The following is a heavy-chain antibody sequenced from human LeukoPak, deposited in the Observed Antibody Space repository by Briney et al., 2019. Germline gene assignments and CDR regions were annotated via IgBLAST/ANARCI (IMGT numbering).Heavy chain of an antibody. CDR1: GYTFTSYG. CDR3: ARDRRGITIHGGWFDP. V-gene: IGHV1-18*01. J-gene: IGHJ5*02. Sequence: ASVKVSCKASGYTFTSYGISWVRQAPGQGLEWMGWISAYNGNTNYAQKLQGRVTMTTDTSTSTAYMELRSLRSDDTAVYYCARDRRGITIHGGWFDPWGQGTLVTVSS. D-gene: IGHD3-3*01. CDR2: ISAYNGNT.